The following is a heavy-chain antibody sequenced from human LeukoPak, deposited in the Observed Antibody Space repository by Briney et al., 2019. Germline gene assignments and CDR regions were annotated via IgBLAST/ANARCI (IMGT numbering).Heavy chain of an antibody. CDR2: IYNSGRT. Sequence: SETLSLTCTVSGGSISSYYWSWIRQPPGKGLEWIGYIYNSGRTNYNPSLKSRVTISADTSKNQFSLKLSSVTAADTAVYYCARDRALGVDPWGQGTLVTVSS. CDR3: ARDRALGVDP. V-gene: IGHV4-59*01. CDR1: GGSISSYY. D-gene: IGHD1-26*01. J-gene: IGHJ5*02.